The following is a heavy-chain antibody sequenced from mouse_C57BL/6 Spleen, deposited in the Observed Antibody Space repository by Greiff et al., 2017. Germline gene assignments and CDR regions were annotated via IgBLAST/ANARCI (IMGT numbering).Heavy chain of an antibody. CDR1: GFSFNTYA. V-gene: IGHV10-1*01. CDR2: IRSKSNNYAT. J-gene: IGHJ4*01. Sequence: EVQLVESGGGLVQPKGSLKLSCAASGFSFNTYAMNWVRQAPGKGLEWVARIRSKSNNYATYYADSVKDRFTISRDDSESMLYLQMNNLKTEDTAMYYCVRQGSYAMDYWGQGTSVTVSS. CDR3: VRQGSYAMDY.